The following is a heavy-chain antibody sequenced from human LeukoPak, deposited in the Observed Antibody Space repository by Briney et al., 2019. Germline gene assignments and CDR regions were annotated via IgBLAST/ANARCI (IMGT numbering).Heavy chain of an antibody. CDR3: ARRQEYYYDSSGYLSIDY. CDR1: GYTFTTYD. Sequence: ASVKVSCKTSGYTFTTYDITWVRQAPGQGLEWMGWINPNSGGTNYAQKFQGRVTMTRDTSISTAYMELSRLRSDDTAVYYCARRQEYYYDSSGYLSIDYWGQGTLVTVSS. CDR2: INPNSGGT. D-gene: IGHD3-22*01. J-gene: IGHJ4*02. V-gene: IGHV1-2*02.